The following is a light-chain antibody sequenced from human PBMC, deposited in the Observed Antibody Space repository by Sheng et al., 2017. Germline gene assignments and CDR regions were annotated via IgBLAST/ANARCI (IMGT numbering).Light chain of an antibody. Sequence: EIVMTQSPATLSVSPGESATLSCRASQSIRNYLAWYQQKPGQAPRLLIYGASTRATGIPARFSGSGSGTDFTLTISSLEPEDFAVYYCQQRSNWPPLTFGGGTKVEIK. V-gene: IGKV3-11*01. CDR1: QSIRNY. CDR2: GAS. CDR3: QQRSNWPPLT. J-gene: IGKJ4*01.